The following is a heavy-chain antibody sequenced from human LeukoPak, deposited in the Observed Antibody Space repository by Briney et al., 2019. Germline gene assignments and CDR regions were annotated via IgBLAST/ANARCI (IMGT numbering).Heavy chain of an antibody. CDR2: IYYTGST. V-gene: IGHV4-39*01. Sequence: KPSETLSLTRAVYGGSFSGYYGAWIRQPPGKGLEWIGSIYYTGSTYYNPSLKSRVTISADTSKNQFSLKLSSVTAADTAMYYCAFWSGYFNTLDIWGQGTVVTVSS. J-gene: IGHJ3*02. CDR1: GGSFSGYY. CDR3: AFWSGYFNTLDI. D-gene: IGHD3-3*01.